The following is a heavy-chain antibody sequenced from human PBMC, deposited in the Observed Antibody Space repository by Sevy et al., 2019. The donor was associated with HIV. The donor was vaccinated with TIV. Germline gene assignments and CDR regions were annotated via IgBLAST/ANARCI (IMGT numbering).Heavy chain of an antibody. Sequence: GGSLRLSCAASGFTFSSYAMSWVRQAPGKGLEWVSAISGSGGSTYYADSVKGRFTISRDNSKNTLYLQMNSLRAEDTAVYYCAESPVVDIVVVPAAHKNYYYYYMDVWGKGTTVTVSS. CDR2: ISGSGGST. V-gene: IGHV3-23*01. CDR3: AESPVVDIVVVPAAHKNYYYYYMDV. CDR1: GFTFSSYA. J-gene: IGHJ6*03. D-gene: IGHD2-2*01.